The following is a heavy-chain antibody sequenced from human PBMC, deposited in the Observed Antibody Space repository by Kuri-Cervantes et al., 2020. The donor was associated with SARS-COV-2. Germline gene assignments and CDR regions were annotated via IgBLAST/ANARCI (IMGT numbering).Heavy chain of an antibody. CDR2: ISYEGSNK. CDR1: GFSFSNYG. CDR3: VKDRVYGDYQYFDY. J-gene: IGHJ4*02. D-gene: IGHD4-17*01. Sequence: GGSLRLSCAASGFSFSNYGMHWVRQAPGKGLEWVASISYEGSNKHYADSVKDRFTISRDYSRDTLYLQMNSLRAEDTAVYYCVKDRVYGDYQYFDYWGQGTLVTVSS. V-gene: IGHV3-30*18.